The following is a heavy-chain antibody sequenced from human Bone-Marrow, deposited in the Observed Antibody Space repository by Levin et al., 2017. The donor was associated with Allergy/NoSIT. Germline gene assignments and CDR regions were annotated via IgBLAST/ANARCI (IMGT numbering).Heavy chain of an antibody. J-gene: IGHJ5*02. CDR2: INPDNGGT. V-gene: IGHV1-2*02. Sequence: ASVKVSCKASGYTFIGYYMHWVRQAPGQGLEWMGWINPDNGGTHSAEKFQGRVTMTRDTSFNAVFLDLNSLPSDDTAVYFCSGGVGRTGIQGRFHCWCDAWGQGALVTVSS. CDR1: GYTFIGYY. D-gene: IGHD1-14*01. CDR3: SGGVGRTGIQGRFHCWCDA.